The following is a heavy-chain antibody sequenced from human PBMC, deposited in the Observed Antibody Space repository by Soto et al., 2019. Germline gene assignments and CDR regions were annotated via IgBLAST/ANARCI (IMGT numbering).Heavy chain of an antibody. CDR2: IYYTGST. V-gene: IGHV4-39*01. CDR3: VRQSYSTSSNFDY. J-gene: IGHJ4*02. Sequence: QLQLQESGPGLVKPSETLSLTCTVSSGSIFSTGHYWGWIRQPPGKGLAWIGNIYYTGSTYYTPSVKSRVTISVDTSRNQFTLNVTSVTAADTAVYYCVRQSYSTSSNFDYWGQGTLVTVSS. CDR1: SGSIFSTGHY. D-gene: IGHD6-6*01.